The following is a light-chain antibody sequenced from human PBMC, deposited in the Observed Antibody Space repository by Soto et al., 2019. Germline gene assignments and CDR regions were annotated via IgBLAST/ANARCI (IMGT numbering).Light chain of an antibody. J-gene: IGLJ2*01. V-gene: IGLV2-8*01. CDR3: TSYAGSSNCV. CDR1: GSDIGTYNY. CDR2: EVN. Sequence: QSALTQPPSASGSPGQSVTISCTGTGSDIGTYNYVSWYQQHPGQAPKLMIYEVNKRPSGVPDRFSGSKSGNTASLTVSGLQSEDEGDYYRTSYAGSSNCVFGGGTQLTVL.